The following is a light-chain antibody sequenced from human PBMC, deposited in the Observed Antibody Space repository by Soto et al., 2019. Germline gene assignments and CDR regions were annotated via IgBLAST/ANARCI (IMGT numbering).Light chain of an antibody. CDR3: QQYNSYWT. J-gene: IGKJ1*01. CDR1: QNINNY. Sequence: IQMTQSPSSLSASVGDRVTITCQASQNINNYLNWYQQKPGKAPKLLIYKASTLKSGVPSRFSGSGSGTDFTLTISSLQPDDFAIYYCQQYNSYWTFGQGTKVDIK. V-gene: IGKV1-5*03. CDR2: KAS.